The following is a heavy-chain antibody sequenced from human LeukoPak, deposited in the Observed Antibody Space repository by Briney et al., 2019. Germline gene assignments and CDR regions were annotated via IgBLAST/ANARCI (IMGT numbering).Heavy chain of an antibody. CDR2: ISYDGSIK. CDR3: AKPIGGDRAPGSFDI. CDR1: GFTFSSYG. V-gene: IGHV3-30*18. Sequence: PGGSLRLSCPASGFTFSSYGMHWVRQAPGKGLEWVSVISYDGSIKYYADSVKGRFTISRDNSKNTLYLQMNSLRAEDTAVYYCAKPIGGDRAPGSFDIWGQGTMVTVSS. J-gene: IGHJ3*02. D-gene: IGHD2-21*02.